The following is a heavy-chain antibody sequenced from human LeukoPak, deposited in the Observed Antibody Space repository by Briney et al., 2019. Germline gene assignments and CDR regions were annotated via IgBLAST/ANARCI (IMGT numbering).Heavy chain of an antibody. J-gene: IGHJ3*02. CDR3: ASLNPFSGRRNAFDI. Sequence: SETLSLTCAVHGGSFSGYYWSWIRQPPGQGLEWIGEVNHSGTARYDPSLESRVTISVDTSKSQSSLNVYFVTAADTAVYYCASLNPFSGRRNAFDIWGQGAMVTVSS. CDR1: GGSFSGYY. V-gene: IGHV4-34*01. CDR2: VNHSGTA. D-gene: IGHD1-26*01.